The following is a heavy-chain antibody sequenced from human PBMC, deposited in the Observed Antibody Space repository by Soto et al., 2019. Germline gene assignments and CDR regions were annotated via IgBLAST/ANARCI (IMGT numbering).Heavy chain of an antibody. D-gene: IGHD1-1*01. V-gene: IGHV3-23*01. CDR1: GFTSSNYA. CDR3: AKGGTTTNIILDS. J-gene: IGHJ4*02. Sequence: EVALLESGGGLVQPGGSLRLSCAASGFTSSNYAMSWVRQSPGKGLEWLSSIRGSGETTYYADSVKGRVTISRDNDKNTLYLQINSLTAGDTAVYYCAKGGTTTNIILDSWGPGTPVTVSA. CDR2: IRGSGETT.